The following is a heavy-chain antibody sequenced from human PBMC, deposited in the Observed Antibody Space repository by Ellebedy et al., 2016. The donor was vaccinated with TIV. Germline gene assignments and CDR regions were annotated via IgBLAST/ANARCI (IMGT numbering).Heavy chain of an antibody. CDR2: IYYSGST. Sequence: SEILSLTXTVSGGSISSSSYYWGWIRQPPGKGLEWIGSIYYSGSTYYNPSLKSRVTISVDTSKNQFSLKLSSVTAAETAVYYCAREWNYDILTGPAPYNWFDPWGQGTLVTVSS. D-gene: IGHD3-9*01. V-gene: IGHV4-39*07. CDR3: AREWNYDILTGPAPYNWFDP. J-gene: IGHJ5*02. CDR1: GGSISSSSYY.